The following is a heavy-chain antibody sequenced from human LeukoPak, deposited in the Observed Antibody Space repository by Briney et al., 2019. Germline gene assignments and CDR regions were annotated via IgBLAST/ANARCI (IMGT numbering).Heavy chain of an antibody. CDR2: FDPKDGET. D-gene: IGHD3-10*01. V-gene: IGHV1-24*01. CDR1: GYTLTELY. J-gene: IGHJ6*04. Sequence: ASVKVSCKVSGYTLTELYMHWVRQAPGKGLEWMGGFDPKDGETIYAQTFQGRVTMTKDTSTYTAYMELSSLRSEDTAVYYCATSKGLWFGSDSYYDYGMDVWGKGATVTVPP. CDR3: ATSKGLWFGSDSYYDYGMDV.